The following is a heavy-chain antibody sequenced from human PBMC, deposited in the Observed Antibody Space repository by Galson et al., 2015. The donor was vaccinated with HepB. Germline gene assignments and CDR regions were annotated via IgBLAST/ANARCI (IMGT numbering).Heavy chain of an antibody. D-gene: IGHD1-26*01. CDR3: ARDPRGRHSGYDYGMDV. CDR1: GYSFINYY. Sequence: SVKVSCKASGYSFINYYVHWVRQAPGQGLEWMGIINPSGGSTNYALKFQGRVTMTRDTSASTVYMELSSVRFEDTAVYYCARDPRGRHSGYDYGMDVWGQGTTVTVSS. J-gene: IGHJ6*02. V-gene: IGHV1-46*01. CDR2: INPSGGST.